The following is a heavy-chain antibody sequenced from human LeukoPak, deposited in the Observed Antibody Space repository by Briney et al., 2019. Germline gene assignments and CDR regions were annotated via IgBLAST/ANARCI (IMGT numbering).Heavy chain of an antibody. CDR2: IYYSGST. CDR1: GGSIRSYY. Sequence: SETLSLTCTVSGGSIRSYYWSWIRQPPGKGLEWIGYIYYSGSTNYNPSLKSRVTISVDTSKNQFSLKLSSVTAADTAVYYCASSSGYYGYWGQGTLVTVSS. V-gene: IGHV4-59*01. CDR3: ASSSGYYGY. J-gene: IGHJ4*02. D-gene: IGHD3-22*01.